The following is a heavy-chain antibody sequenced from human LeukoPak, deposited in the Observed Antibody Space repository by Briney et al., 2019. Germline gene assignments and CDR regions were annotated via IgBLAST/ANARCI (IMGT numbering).Heavy chain of an antibody. V-gene: IGHV4-39*07. Sequence: SETLSLTCTVSGGSISSYYWGWIRQPPGKGLEWIGSMHYSGSTYYNPSLKSRVTQSVDTSKNQFSLKLNSVTAADTALYYCARQAVAGRAFDYWGQGTLVTVSS. CDR3: ARQAVAGRAFDY. CDR2: MHYSGST. CDR1: GGSISSYY. D-gene: IGHD6-19*01. J-gene: IGHJ4*02.